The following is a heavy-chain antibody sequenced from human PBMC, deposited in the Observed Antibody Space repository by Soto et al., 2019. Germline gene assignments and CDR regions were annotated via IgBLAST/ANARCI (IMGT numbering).Heavy chain of an antibody. D-gene: IGHD1-20*01. CDR1: GFIVSSNY. CDR2: TYSGGST. V-gene: IGHV3-66*01. J-gene: IGHJ6*02. Sequence: VQLVESGGGLVQPGGSLRLSCAASGFIVSSNYMSWVRQAPGKGLEWVSVTYSGGSTHYADSVKGGFIISRDNSKNTLYLQVNSMRAEDTALYYCARDNLPYGMDVWGQGTTFTVSS. CDR3: ARDNLPYGMDV.